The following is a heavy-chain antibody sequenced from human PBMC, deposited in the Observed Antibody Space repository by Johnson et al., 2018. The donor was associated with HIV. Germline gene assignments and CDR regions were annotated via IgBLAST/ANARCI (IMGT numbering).Heavy chain of an antibody. V-gene: IGHV3-9*01. Sequence: VQLVESGGGLVQPGRSLRLSCAASGFTFDDYAMHWVRQAPGKGLEWVSGISWNSGSIGYADSVKGRFTISRDNAKNSLYLQMNSLRAEDTALYYCAKDLRTMIAPSHAFDIWGQGTMVTVSS. CDR1: GFTFDDYA. J-gene: IGHJ3*02. CDR2: ISWNSGSI. D-gene: IGHD3-22*01. CDR3: AKDLRTMIAPSHAFDI.